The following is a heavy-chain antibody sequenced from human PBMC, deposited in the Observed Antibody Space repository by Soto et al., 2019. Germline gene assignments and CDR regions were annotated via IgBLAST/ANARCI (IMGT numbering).Heavy chain of an antibody. CDR2: IIPIFGTA. Sequence: GASVKVSCKASGGTFSSYAISWVRQAPGQGLEWMGGIIPIFGTANYAQKFQGRVTITADESTSTAYMELSSLRSEDTAVYYCARYSHDYVWGSYRQTNAVLDYWGQGTLVTVSS. J-gene: IGHJ4*02. D-gene: IGHD3-16*02. CDR1: GGTFSSYA. CDR3: ARYSHDYVWGSYRQTNAVLDY. V-gene: IGHV1-69*13.